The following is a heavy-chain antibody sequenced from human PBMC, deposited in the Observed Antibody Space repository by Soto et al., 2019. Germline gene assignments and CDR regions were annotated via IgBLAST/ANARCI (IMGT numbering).Heavy chain of an antibody. D-gene: IGHD3-10*01. CDR2: INHSGST. CDR1: GGSFSGYY. V-gene: IGHV4-34*01. Sequence: QVQLQQWGAGLLKPSETLSLTCAVYGGSFSGYYWSWIRQPPGKGLEWIGEINHSGSTNYNPSLKSRVTISVDTSKNQFSPKLSSVTAADTAVYYCARARPVLLWFGGGDWFDPWGQGTLVTVSS. CDR3: ARARPVLLWFGGGDWFDP. J-gene: IGHJ5*02.